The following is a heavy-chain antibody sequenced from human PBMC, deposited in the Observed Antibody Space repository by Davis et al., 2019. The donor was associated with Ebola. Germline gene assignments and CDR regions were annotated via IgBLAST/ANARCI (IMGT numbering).Heavy chain of an antibody. CDR2: INDSGST. D-gene: IGHD3-10*01. Sequence: SETLSLTCTVSGGSIISSSSYWGWIRQPPRKGLEWIGEINDSGSTNYNPSLKSRVTISVDTSKNQFSLKVNSVTAADTAVYFCARGGAQTYHYGSGSYSFVYYFDYWGQGTLVTVSS. CDR1: GGSIISSSSY. V-gene: IGHV4-39*07. CDR3: ARGGAQTYHYGSGSYSFVYYFDY. J-gene: IGHJ4*02.